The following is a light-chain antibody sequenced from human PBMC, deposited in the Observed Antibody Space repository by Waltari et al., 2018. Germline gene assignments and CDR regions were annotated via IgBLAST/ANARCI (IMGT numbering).Light chain of an antibody. V-gene: IGLV2-14*03. J-gene: IGLJ1*01. CDR3: SSYTSSKTYV. CDR1: RSAGGRYKE. CDR2: DVS. Sequence: QSALTQPASVSGSPGQSITISCPGTRSAGGRYKEFSWYQQNPGKAPKLIIHDVSDRPLGVSNRFSGSKFGNTASLTISGLQAEDEADYYCSSYTSSKTYVFGTGTKVTVL.